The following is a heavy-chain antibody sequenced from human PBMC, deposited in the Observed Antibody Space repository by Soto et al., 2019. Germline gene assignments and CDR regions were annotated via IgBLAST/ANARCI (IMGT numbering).Heavy chain of an antibody. CDR1: GGSISSYY. D-gene: IGHD3-9*01. CDR3: AREDYYDTGYYVV. V-gene: IGHV4-4*07. J-gene: IGHJ4*02. Sequence: SETLSLTCTVSGGSISSYYWSWIRQPAGERLEWIGRIYTSGTTDFNPSLKGRVTMSVDTSKNQFSLKLTSVTAADTALYYCAREDYYDTGYYVVWGQGTQVTVSS. CDR2: IYTSGTT.